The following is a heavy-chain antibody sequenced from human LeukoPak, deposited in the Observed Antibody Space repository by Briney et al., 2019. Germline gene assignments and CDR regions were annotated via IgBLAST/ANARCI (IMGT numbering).Heavy chain of an antibody. Sequence: GGSLTLSCAASGFSFSSYSLYWVRLAPGTGLERVSSICSSSSYIYYADPVKERFTISRDNAKNSMYLQMNSLRAEDTAVHYCARSPVIAVAGTQDDNWGQGTLVTVSS. J-gene: IGHJ4*02. CDR3: ARSPVIAVAGTQDDN. CDR2: ICSSSSYI. D-gene: IGHD6-19*01. V-gene: IGHV3-21*01. CDR1: GFSFSSYS.